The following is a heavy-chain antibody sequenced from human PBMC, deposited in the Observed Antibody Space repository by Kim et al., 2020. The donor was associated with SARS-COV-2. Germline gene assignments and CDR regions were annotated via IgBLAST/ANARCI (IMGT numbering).Heavy chain of an antibody. CDR2: KT. V-gene: IGHV3-23*01. J-gene: IGHJ3*02. Sequence: KTYDAESVRGRFTISRGNSKNALYVQMNSLRAEDTALYYCARQRGYDFDMWGQGTMVTVSS. CDR3: ARQRGYDFDM. D-gene: IGHD1-1*01.